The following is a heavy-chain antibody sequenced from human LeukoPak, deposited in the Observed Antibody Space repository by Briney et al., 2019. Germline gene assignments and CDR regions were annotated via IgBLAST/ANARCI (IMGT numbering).Heavy chain of an antibody. D-gene: IGHD3-3*01. J-gene: IGHJ3*02. CDR1: GGTFSSYA. Sequence: ASVKVSCKASGGTFSSYAISWVRQAPGQGLEWMGGIIPIFGTANYAQKFQGRVTITTDESTSTAYMELSSLRSEDTAVYYCAGDFGSGDDAFDIWGQGTMVTVSS. CDR2: IIPIFGTA. CDR3: AGDFGSGDDAFDI. V-gene: IGHV1-69*05.